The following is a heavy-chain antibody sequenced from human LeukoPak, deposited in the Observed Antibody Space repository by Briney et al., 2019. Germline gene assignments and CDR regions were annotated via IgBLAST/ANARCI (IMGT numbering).Heavy chain of an antibody. CDR1: GGSFSSTAYY. J-gene: IGHJ4*02. CDR3: ARWGSAFDY. D-gene: IGHD7-27*01. CDR2: IYYSGST. V-gene: IGHV4-39*07. Sequence: SETLSLTCTVSGGSFSSTAYYWGWIRQPPGKGLEWIGSIYYSGSTYYNPSLKSRVTISVDTSKNQFSLKLSSVTAADTAVYYRARWGSAFDYWGQGTLVTVSS.